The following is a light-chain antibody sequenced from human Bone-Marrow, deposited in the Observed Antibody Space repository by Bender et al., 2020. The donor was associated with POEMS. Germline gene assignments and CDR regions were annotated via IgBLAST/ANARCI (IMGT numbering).Light chain of an antibody. CDR1: SSDLGGSNL. V-gene: IGLV2-14*02. CDR2: EGY. CDR3: CSYTTANTYV. J-gene: IGLJ1*01. Sequence: QSALTQSASVSGSPGQSITISCTGTSSDLGGSNLVSWYQQRPGKAPKLLIYEGYKRPSGVSNRFSASKSGNTASLTISGLQAEDEADYYCCSYTTANTYVFGPGTKVTVL.